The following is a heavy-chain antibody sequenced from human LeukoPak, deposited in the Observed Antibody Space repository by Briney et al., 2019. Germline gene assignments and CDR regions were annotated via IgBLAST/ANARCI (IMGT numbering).Heavy chain of an antibody. Sequence: PSETLSLTCTVSGGSISGYYWSWIRQPPRKGLEWIGYIYYSGSTNYNPSLKSRVTMSIDTSKNQFSLKLSSVTAADTAVYYCARWSGYALDWGQGTLVTVSS. CDR2: IYYSGST. CDR3: ARWSGYALD. V-gene: IGHV4-59*01. CDR1: GGSISGYY. J-gene: IGHJ4*02. D-gene: IGHD2-2*01.